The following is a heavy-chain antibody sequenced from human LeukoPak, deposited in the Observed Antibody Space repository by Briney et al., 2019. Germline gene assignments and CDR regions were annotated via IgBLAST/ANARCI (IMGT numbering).Heavy chain of an antibody. CDR3: ARENWYLDY. V-gene: IGHV3-11*05. D-gene: IGHD1-1*01. CDR2: ISSSSSYT. Sequence: GGSLRLSCAASGFTFSDYYMSWIRQARVNGLEWVSYISSSSSYTNYADSVKGRFTISRDNAKNSLYLQMNSLRAEDTAVYYCARENWYLDYWGQGTLVTVSS. J-gene: IGHJ4*02. CDR1: GFTFSDYY.